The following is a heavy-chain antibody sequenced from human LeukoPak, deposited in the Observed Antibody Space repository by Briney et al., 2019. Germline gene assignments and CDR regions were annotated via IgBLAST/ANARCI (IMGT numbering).Heavy chain of an antibody. J-gene: IGHJ2*01. CDR1: GGSISSYY. CDR2: IYYSGST. V-gene: IGHV4-59*08. CDR3: ARLKLGSGYYWYFDL. D-gene: IGHD3-22*01. Sequence: PSETLSLTCTVSGGSISSYYWSWIRQPPGKGLEWIGYIYYSGSTNYNPSLKSRVTISVDTSKNQFSLKLSSVTAADTAVYYCARLKLGSGYYWYFDLWGRGTLVTVSS.